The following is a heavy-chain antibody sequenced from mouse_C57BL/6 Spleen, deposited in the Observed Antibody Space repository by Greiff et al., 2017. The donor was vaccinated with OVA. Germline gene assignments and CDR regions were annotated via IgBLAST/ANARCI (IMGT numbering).Heavy chain of an antibody. CDR1: GYTFTSYG. V-gene: IGHV1-58*01. Sequence: EVKLMESGAELVRPGSSVKMSCKTSGYTFTSYGINWVKQRPGQGLEWIGYIYIGNGYTEYNEKFKGKATLTSDTSSSTAYMQLSSLTSEDSASSFCASRNPAYYFDYWGQGTTLTVSS. CDR3: ASRNPAYYFDY. CDR2: IYIGNGYT. J-gene: IGHJ2*01.